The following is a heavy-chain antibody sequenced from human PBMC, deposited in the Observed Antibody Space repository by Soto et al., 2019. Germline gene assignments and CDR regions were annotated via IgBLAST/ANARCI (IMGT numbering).Heavy chain of an antibody. J-gene: IGHJ6*02. D-gene: IGHD2-15*01. Sequence: GASVKVSCKASGYTFSTSGMSWLRQAPGQGLEWMRWISTYNGDTNDAPKFQDRVTMTSDTSTSTVYMELRSLRSDDTAVYYCARAGAAPYYYYGMDVWGQGTRVTVSS. V-gene: IGHV1-18*01. CDR2: ISTYNGDT. CDR1: GYTFSTSG. CDR3: ARAGAAPYYYYGMDV.